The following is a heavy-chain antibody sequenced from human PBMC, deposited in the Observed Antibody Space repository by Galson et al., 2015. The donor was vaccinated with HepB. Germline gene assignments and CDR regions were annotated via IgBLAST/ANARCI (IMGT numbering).Heavy chain of an antibody. V-gene: IGHV4-30-4*01. CDR1: GGSISSGDYY. D-gene: IGHD2-2*01. CDR2: IYYSGST. CDR3: ASQLGYCSSTSCYYWFDP. J-gene: IGHJ5*02. Sequence: TLSLTCTVSGGSISSGDYYWSWIRQPPGKGLEWIGYIYYSGSTYYNPSLKSRVTISVDTSKNQFSLKLSSVTAADTAVYYCASQLGYCSSTSCYYWFDPWGQGTLVTVSS.